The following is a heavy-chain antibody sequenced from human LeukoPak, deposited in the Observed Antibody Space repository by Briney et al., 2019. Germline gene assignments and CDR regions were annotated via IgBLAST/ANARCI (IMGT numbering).Heavy chain of an antibody. CDR2: INGGSGNS. CDR3: AKGQGYNYGDSIDY. V-gene: IGHV3-23*01. CDR1: GFTFNNYA. D-gene: IGHD5-18*01. J-gene: IGHJ4*02. Sequence: GGSLRLSCAASGFTFNNYAMTWVRQAPGKGLEWVSVINGGSGNSYYADSVEGRFTVSRDNSKNTLYLQMNSLRDEDTAVYYCAKGQGYNYGDSIDYWGQGTLVTVSS.